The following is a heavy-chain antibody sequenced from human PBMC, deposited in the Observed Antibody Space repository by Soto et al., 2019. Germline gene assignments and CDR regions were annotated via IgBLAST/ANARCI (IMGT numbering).Heavy chain of an antibody. J-gene: IGHJ4*02. CDR1: GYTFTTYG. Sequence: ASVKVSCKASGYTFTTYGINWVRQAPGQGLEWMGWISAYNGTTNYAQKLQGRVTMTTETSTSTAYMELRSLRSDDTAVYYCARGGGNDISGYYFVYWGQGTLVTVSS. CDR2: ISAYNGTT. D-gene: IGHD3-22*01. V-gene: IGHV1-18*01. CDR3: ARGGGNDISGYYFVY.